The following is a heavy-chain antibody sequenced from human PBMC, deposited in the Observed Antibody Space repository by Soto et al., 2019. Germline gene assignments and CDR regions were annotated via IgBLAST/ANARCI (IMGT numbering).Heavy chain of an antibody. CDR3: ARDKSYYDSSGYYYVYGYYGMDV. J-gene: IGHJ6*01. Sequence: QVQLVESGGGVVQPGRSLRLSCAASGFTFSSYGMHWVRQAPGKGLEWVAVIWYDGSNKYYADSVKGRFTISRDNSKNTLYLQMNSLRAEDTAVYYCARDKSYYDSSGYYYVYGYYGMDVW. V-gene: IGHV3-33*01. CDR2: IWYDGSNK. D-gene: IGHD3-22*01. CDR1: GFTFSSYG.